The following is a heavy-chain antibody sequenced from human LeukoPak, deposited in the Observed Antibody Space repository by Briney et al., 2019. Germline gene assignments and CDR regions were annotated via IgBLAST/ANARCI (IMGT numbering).Heavy chain of an antibody. Sequence: GGSPRLSCAASGFTFSSYSMNWVRQAPGKGLEWVSSISSSSSYTYYADSVKGRFTISRDNAKNSLYLQMNSLRAEDTAVYYCARDLEYWGQGTLVTVSS. CDR3: ARDLEY. CDR2: ISSSSSYT. J-gene: IGHJ4*02. CDR1: GFTFSSYS. V-gene: IGHV3-21*01.